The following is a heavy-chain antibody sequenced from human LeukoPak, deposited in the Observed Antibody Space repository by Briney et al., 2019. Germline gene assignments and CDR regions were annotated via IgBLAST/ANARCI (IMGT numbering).Heavy chain of an antibody. CDR3: ARSPTGFGVVIPNFDY. CDR2: ISGSGGST. V-gene: IGHV3-23*01. D-gene: IGHD3-3*01. Sequence: GGSLRLSCAASGFTFSSYAMSWVRQAPGKGLEWVSAISGSGGSTYYADSVKGRFTISRDNSKNTLYLQMNSLRAEDMAVYYCARSPTGFGVVIPNFDYWGQGTLVTVSS. J-gene: IGHJ4*02. CDR1: GFTFSSYA.